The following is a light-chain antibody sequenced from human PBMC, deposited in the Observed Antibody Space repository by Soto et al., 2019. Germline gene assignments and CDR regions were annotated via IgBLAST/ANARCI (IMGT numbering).Light chain of an antibody. V-gene: IGKV3-20*01. Sequence: EIVLTQSPGTLSLSPGERATLSSRASQRVTGSSLAWDHQKPGQAPRPLIYGASSRSSGIPARFSGSGSGTHFTLTNTIPEPEDLAVYGCPPYGRYQPVTFGTENKVDIK. J-gene: IGKJ3*01. CDR3: PPYGRYQPVT. CDR2: GAS. CDR1: QRVTGSS.